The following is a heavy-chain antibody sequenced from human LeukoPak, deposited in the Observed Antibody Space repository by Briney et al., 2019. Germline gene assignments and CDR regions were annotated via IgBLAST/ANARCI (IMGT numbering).Heavy chain of an antibody. V-gene: IGHV4-59*02. CDR3: ARAPLHRDSTKTTFDI. CDR2: ISYTGST. D-gene: IGHD5-24*01. J-gene: IGHJ3*02. Sequence: PSETLSLTCTVSGGSVTSYFWSWIRQPPGRGLEIIDYISYTGSTNYNPSLKSRVTMSVDKSKKHLSLNLRSVTAADTAVYYCARAPLHRDSTKTTFDIWGQGTMVTVSS. CDR1: GGSVTSYF.